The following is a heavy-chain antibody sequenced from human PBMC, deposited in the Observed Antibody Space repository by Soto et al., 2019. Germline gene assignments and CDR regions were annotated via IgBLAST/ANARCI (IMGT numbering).Heavy chain of an antibody. V-gene: IGHV1-69*01. CDR1: GGTFSSYA. D-gene: IGHD2-15*01. J-gene: IGHJ6*02. Sequence: QVQLVQSGAEVKKPGSSVKVSCKASGGTFSSYAISWVRQAPGQGLEWMGGIIPIFGTANYAQKFQGRVTINADESTSTAYMELSSLRSEDTAVYYCARDRGPDEDGGNPLLEGDYYYGMDVWGQGTTVTVSS. CDR2: IIPIFGTA. CDR3: ARDRGPDEDGGNPLLEGDYYYGMDV.